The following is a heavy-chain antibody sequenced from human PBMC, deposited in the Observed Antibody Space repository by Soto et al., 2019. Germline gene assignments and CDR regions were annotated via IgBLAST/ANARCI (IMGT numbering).Heavy chain of an antibody. V-gene: IGHV1-18*01. CDR3: PRGRSRDY. CDR2: ISAHNGNT. CDR1: GYGFTTYG. Sequence: QVHLVQSGAEVKKPGASVKVSCKGSGYGFTTYGITWVRQAPGQGLEWMAWISAHNGNTNYAQKLQGRVTVTRDTSMKPAYMDLRTMTSDDTAVCYCPRGRSRDYWGQGALVTVSS. J-gene: IGHJ4*02.